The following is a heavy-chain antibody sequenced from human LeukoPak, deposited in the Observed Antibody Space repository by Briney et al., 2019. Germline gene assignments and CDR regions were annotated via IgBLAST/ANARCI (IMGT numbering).Heavy chain of an antibody. V-gene: IGHV4-31*03. CDR2: IYYSGST. D-gene: IGHD2-2*01. CDR3: ARGRHIVVVPAAPQYYYYGMDV. J-gene: IGHJ6*02. Sequence: SETLSLTCTVSGGSISSGGYYWTWIRQHPGKGLEWIGYIYYSGSTNYNPSLKSRATISVDTSKNQFSLKLSSVTAADTAVYYCARGRHIVVVPAAPQYYYYGMDVWGQGTTVTVSS. CDR1: GGSISSGGYY.